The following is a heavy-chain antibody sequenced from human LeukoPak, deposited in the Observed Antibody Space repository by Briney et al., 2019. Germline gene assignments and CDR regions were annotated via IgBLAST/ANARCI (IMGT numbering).Heavy chain of an antibody. J-gene: IGHJ4*02. CDR2: IDTSGTTI. Sequence: PGGSLRLSCAASGFTFSSYEMHWVRQAPGQGLEWLSYIDTSGTTINYADSVKGRFTISRDNAKNSLYLQINSLRAEDTAVYYCARDAGGYYFDYWGQGTLVTVSS. D-gene: IGHD1-26*01. CDR1: GFTFSSYE. V-gene: IGHV3-48*03. CDR3: ARDAGGYYFDY.